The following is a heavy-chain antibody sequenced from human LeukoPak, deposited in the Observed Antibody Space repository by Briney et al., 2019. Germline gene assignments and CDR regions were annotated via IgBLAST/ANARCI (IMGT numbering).Heavy chain of an antibody. D-gene: IGHD3-22*01. CDR1: GGSISSYY. V-gene: IGHV4-59*01. J-gene: IGHJ4*02. Sequence: SETLSLTCTVSGGSISSYYWSWIRQPPGKGLEWIGYIYYSGSTNYNPSLKSRVTTSVDTSKNQFSLKLSSVTAADTAVYYCARDCLGSGYCYWGQGTLVTVSS. CDR2: IYYSGST. CDR3: ARDCLGSGYCY.